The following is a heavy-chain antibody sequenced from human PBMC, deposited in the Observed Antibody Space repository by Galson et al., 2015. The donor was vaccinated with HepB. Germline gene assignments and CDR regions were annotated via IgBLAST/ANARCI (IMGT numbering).Heavy chain of an antibody. Sequence: QSGAEVKKPGESLKISCKGSGYSFTSYWIGWVRQMPGKGLEWMGIIYPGDSDTRYSPSFQGQVTISADKSISTAYLQWSSLKASDTAMYYSARTPYCGGDCSPHFDYWGQGTLVTVSS. V-gene: IGHV5-51*03. CDR1: GYSFTSYW. D-gene: IGHD2-21*01. CDR3: ARTPYCGGDCSPHFDY. CDR2: IYPGDSDT. J-gene: IGHJ4*02.